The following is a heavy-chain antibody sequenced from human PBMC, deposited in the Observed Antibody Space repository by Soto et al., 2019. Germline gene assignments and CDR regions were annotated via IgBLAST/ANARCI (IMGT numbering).Heavy chain of an antibody. CDR3: AREGDRYCSGGTCPLGAFDL. V-gene: IGHV3-7*01. CDR2: IKEDGSEQ. CDR1: GFTFSSSW. J-gene: IGHJ3*01. Sequence: EVQVVESGGGLVQPGGSLRLSCAASGFTFSSSWMSWVRQPPRKGLEWVANIKEDGSEQYYVDSVSGRFTISRDNAKNSLYLQMNSLRADDTALYYCAREGDRYCSGGTCPLGAFDLWGQGTLVTVSS. D-gene: IGHD2-15*01.